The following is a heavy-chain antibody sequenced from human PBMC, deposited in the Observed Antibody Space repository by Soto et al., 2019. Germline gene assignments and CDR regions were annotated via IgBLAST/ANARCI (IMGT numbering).Heavy chain of an antibody. CDR2: IYDNGIT. V-gene: IGHV4-31*03. CDR1: GGSISGGRYY. J-gene: IGHJ6*02. Sequence: QVPLQESGPGLVKPSQTLSLTCNVSGGSISGGRYYWNWIRQHPGKGLEWIGNIYDNGITYYNPSLKSRVIISGDTSKNQFSLRLSSVTAADTAVYYCTRDRGFGMDVWGQGTTVTVSS. CDR3: TRDRGFGMDV.